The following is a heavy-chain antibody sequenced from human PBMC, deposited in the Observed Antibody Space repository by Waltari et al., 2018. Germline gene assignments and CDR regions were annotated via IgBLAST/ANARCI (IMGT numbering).Heavy chain of an antibody. CDR3: ARGEAAVQNWFDP. Sequence: QVQLQESGPGLVKPSATLSLTCTVAGGSIRSYYWSWIRQPAGKGLEWIGRIYTSGSTNYNPSLKSRVTMSVDTSKNQFSLKLSSVTAADTAVYYCARGEAAVQNWFDPWGQGTLVTVSS. CDR2: IYTSGST. V-gene: IGHV4-4*07. J-gene: IGHJ5*02. D-gene: IGHD6-13*01. CDR1: GGSIRSYY.